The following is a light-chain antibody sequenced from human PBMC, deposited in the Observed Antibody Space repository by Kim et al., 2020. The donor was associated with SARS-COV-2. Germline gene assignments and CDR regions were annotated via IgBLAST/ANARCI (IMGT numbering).Light chain of an antibody. CDR1: QSATSSY. J-gene: IGKJ3*01. CDR2: GAS. CDR3: QLYGSSPRFT. V-gene: IGKV3-20*01. Sequence: EIVLTQSPGTLSLSPGERATLSCRASQSATSSYLAWYQQKPGQAPRLLIYGASSRATGIPDRFSGSGSGTDFTLTISRLEPEDFAVYYCQLYGSSPRFTFGPGTKVDIK.